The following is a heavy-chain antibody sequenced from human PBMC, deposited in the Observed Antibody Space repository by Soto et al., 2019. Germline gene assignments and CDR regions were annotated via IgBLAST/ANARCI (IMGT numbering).Heavy chain of an antibody. V-gene: IGHV1-3*01. D-gene: IGHD6-13*01. CDR2: INAGNGNT. CDR3: ARDSSGAAGTQNGMDV. CDR1: GYTFTSYA. Sequence: VASVKVSCKASGYTFTSYAMHWVRQAPGQRLEWMGWINAGNGNTKYSQKFQGRVTITRDTSASTAYMELSSLRSEDTAVYYCARDSSGAAGTQNGMDVWGQGTTVTVSS. J-gene: IGHJ6*02.